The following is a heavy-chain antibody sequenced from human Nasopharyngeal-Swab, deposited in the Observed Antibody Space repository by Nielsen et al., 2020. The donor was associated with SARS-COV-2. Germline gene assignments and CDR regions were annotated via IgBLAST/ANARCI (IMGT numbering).Heavy chain of an antibody. V-gene: IGHV3-21*06. D-gene: IGHD4-17*01. Sequence: VRQAPGKVLDWVSSISSSSKYIYYADSVKGRFTISRDNAKNSLYLQMNSLRAEDAAMYYCARAPSNSYGESSWFDPWGQGTLVTVSS. CDR2: ISSSSKYI. CDR3: ARAPSNSYGESSWFDP. J-gene: IGHJ5*02.